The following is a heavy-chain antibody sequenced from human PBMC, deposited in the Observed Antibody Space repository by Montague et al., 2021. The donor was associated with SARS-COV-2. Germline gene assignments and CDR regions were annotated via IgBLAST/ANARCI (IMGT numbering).Heavy chain of an antibody. CDR3: VRSLSRDGYGMDVFDI. J-gene: IGHJ3*02. D-gene: IGHD5-24*01. Sequence: PALVKPTQTLTLTCNFSGFSLTTSGEAVGWIRQPPGKALEWLALIYWHDNKYYSPSLKRRLTITKDTSKNHVSLTLTNMDPVDTGTYYCVRSLSRDGYGMDVFDIWGQGTMVTVSS. CDR2: IYWHDNK. CDR1: GFSLTTSGEA. V-gene: IGHV2-5*04.